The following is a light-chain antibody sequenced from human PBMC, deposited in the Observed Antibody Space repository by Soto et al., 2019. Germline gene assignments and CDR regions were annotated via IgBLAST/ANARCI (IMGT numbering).Light chain of an antibody. V-gene: IGLV2-8*01. CDR1: SSDVGGYNY. J-gene: IGLJ2*01. CDR2: DVN. CDR3: TSYGGSNNLV. Sequence: QSVLTQPPSASGSPGQSVTISCTGTSSDVGGYNYVSWYQQHPGKAPKVMIDDVNKRPSGVPDRCSGSKSGNTASLTVSGLQSEDEADYYCTSYGGSNNLVFGGGTKLTVL.